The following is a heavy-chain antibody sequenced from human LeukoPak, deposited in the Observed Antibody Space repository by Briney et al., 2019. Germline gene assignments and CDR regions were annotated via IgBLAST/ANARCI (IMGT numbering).Heavy chain of an antibody. D-gene: IGHD2-15*01. V-gene: IGHV4-34*01. CDR2: INHSGST. CDR3: ARYTLGYCSGGGCYSGYYGMDF. Sequence: SETLSLTCAVYGGSFSGYYWSWIRQPPGKGLEWIGEINHSGSTNYNPSLKCRVTISVDTSKNQFSLKLSSVTAADTAVYYCARYTLGYCSGGGCYSGYYGMDFWGQGTTVTVSS. J-gene: IGHJ6*02. CDR1: GGSFSGYY.